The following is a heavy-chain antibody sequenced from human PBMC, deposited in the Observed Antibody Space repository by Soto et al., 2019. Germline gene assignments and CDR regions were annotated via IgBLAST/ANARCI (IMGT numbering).Heavy chain of an antibody. CDR3: ARAHYYDSSGLRRKKMNDAFDI. CDR2: ISAYNGNT. J-gene: IGHJ3*02. D-gene: IGHD3-22*01. V-gene: IGHV1-18*04. CDR1: GYTFTSYG. Sequence: ASVKVSCKASGYTFTSYGISWVRQAPGQGLEWMGWISAYNGNTNYAQKLQGRVTMTTDTSTSTAYMELRSLRSDDTAVYYCARAHYYDSSGLRRKKMNDAFDIWGQGPMVTVSS.